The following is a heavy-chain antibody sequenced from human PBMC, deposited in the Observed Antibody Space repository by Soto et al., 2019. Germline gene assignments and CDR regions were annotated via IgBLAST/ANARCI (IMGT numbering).Heavy chain of an antibody. Sequence: SETLSLTCSVSGGSISSRSYSWGWIRQPPGKGLEWIVTIYYSGSSNYDPSLKSRVTISVDTSKNQFSLKLSSVTAADAAVYYCARNRYNIDYWGQGTLVTVSS. V-gene: IGHV4-39*07. J-gene: IGHJ4*02. CDR3: ARNRYNIDY. D-gene: IGHD1-1*01. CDR1: GGSISSRSYS. CDR2: IYYSGSS.